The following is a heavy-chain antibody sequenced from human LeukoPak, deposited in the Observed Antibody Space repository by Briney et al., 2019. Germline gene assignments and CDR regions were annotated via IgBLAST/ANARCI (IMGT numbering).Heavy chain of an antibody. D-gene: IGHD6-19*01. J-gene: IGHJ2*01. CDR1: GGSISSSNW. CDR2: IYHSGST. Sequence: PSETLSLTCAVSGGSISSSNWWSWVRQPPGKGLEWIGEIYHSGSTNYNPSLKSRVTISVDTSKNQFSLKLSSVTAADTAVYYCARGPSISSGWYPHWYFDLWGRGTLVTVSS. CDR3: ARGPSISSGWYPHWYFDL. V-gene: IGHV4-4*02.